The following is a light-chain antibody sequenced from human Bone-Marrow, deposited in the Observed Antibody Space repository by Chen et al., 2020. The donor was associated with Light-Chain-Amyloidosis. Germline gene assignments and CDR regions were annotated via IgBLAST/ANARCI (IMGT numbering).Light chain of an antibody. CDR3: QQYYNTLT. CDR2: WAS. V-gene: IGKV4-1*01. Sequence: DIVMTQSPDSLAVSLGERATINCKSSQSVLYSSNNKNYLAWYQQKPGQPPKLLIHWASTRESGVPDRFSGSGSGTDFTLTISSLQAEDVAVHYCQQYYNTLTFGPGTKVNIK. CDR1: QSVLYSSNNKNY. J-gene: IGKJ3*01.